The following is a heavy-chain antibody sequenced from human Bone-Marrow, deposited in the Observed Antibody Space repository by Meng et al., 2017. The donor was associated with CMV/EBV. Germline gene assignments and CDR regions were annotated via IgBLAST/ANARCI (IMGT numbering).Heavy chain of an antibody. CDR3: ARDFDFWSGYPDYYGMDV. V-gene: IGHV1-2*02. CDR1: GYTFTGYY. J-gene: IGHJ6*02. Sequence: ASVKVSCKASGYTFTGYYMHWVRQAPGQGLEWMGWINPNSGGTNYAQKFQGRVTMTRDTSISTAYMELSSLRSEDTAVYYCARDFDFWSGYPDYYGMDVWGQGTTVTVSS. CDR2: INPNSGGT. D-gene: IGHD3-3*01.